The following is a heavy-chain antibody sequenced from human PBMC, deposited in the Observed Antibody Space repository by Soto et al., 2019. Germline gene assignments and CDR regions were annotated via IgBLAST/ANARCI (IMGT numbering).Heavy chain of an antibody. V-gene: IGHV1-69*12. J-gene: IGHJ6*02. Sequence: QVQLVQSGAEVKKPGSSVKVSCKVSGGTFSNYAIDWVRLAPGHGLEWMGGIVPIFGTTYDTQKFQGRATIIADDSTTTAYWEMSSLRSEDTAIYYCARVEAVAGLYNYHGLDVWGQGTAVTVSS. CDR2: IVPIFGTT. D-gene: IGHD6-19*01. CDR1: GGTFSNYA. CDR3: ARVEAVAGLYNYHGLDV.